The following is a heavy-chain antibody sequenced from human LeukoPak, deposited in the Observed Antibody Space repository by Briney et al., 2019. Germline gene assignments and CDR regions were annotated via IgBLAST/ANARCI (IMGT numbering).Heavy chain of an antibody. V-gene: IGHV1-18*01. CDR3: ARGRGSNYYDSSGSSLFDY. CDR2: ISAYNGNT. D-gene: IGHD3-22*01. CDR1: GYTFTSYG. Sequence: ASVKVSCKASGYTFTSYGISWVRQAPGQGLEWMGWISAYNGNTNYAQKLQGRVTMTTDTSTSTAYMELRSLRSDDTAVYYCARGRGSNYYDSSGSSLFDYWGQGTLVTVSS. J-gene: IGHJ4*02.